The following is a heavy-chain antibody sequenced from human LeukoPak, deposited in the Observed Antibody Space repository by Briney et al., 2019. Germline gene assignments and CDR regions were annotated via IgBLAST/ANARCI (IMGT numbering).Heavy chain of an antibody. D-gene: IGHD3-3*01. CDR2: INPNSGGT. Sequence: ASVKVSCNASGYTFTGYYMHWVRQAPGQGLEWMGWINPNSGGTNYAQKFQGRVTMIRDTSISTAYMELSRLRSDDTAVYYCAKPRYDFWSGYTLDPWGQGTLVTVSS. CDR3: AKPRYDFWSGYTLDP. J-gene: IGHJ5*02. V-gene: IGHV1-2*02. CDR1: GYTFTGYY.